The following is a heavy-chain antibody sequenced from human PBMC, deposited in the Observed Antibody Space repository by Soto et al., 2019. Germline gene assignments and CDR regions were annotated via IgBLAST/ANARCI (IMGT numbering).Heavy chain of an antibody. CDR3: AKSLTSRGWQRPLDY. J-gene: IGHJ4*02. D-gene: IGHD6-19*01. CDR1: GFTFSSYA. CDR2: ISGSGGST. V-gene: IGHV3-23*01. Sequence: GGSLRLSCAASGFTFSSYAMSWVRQAPGKGLEWVSAISGSGGSTYYADSVKDRFTISRDNSKNTLYLQMNSLRAEDTAVYYCAKSLTSRGWQRPLDYWGQGTMVTVYS.